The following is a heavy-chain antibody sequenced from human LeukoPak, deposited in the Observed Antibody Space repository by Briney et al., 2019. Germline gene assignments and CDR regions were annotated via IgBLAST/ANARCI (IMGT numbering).Heavy chain of an antibody. J-gene: IGHJ4*02. Sequence: GGSQRLSCAASGFTFRNYWMSWVRQAPGKGLEWVANIKEDGSEKYYVDSVKGRFVISRDNAKNSLYLQMDSLRVDDTAIYYCARDQEGGAGSCYFDFWGQGALVTVPS. V-gene: IGHV3-7*01. CDR2: IKEDGSEK. CDR1: GFTFRNYW. CDR3: ARDQEGGAGSCYFDF. D-gene: IGHD2-15*01.